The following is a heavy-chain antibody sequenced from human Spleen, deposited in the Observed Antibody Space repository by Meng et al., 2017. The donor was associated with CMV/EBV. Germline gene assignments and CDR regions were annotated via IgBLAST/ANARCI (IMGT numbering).Heavy chain of an antibody. Sequence: SETLSLTCSVSGGSISSSSYYWGWIRQPPGKGLECIGNIYYSGSTYYNPSLKSRVTISVDTSKIQFSLKLSSVTVTDTAVYYCATLEGYYDGSGYSFDYWGQGTLVTVSS. J-gene: IGHJ4*02. D-gene: IGHD3-22*01. V-gene: IGHV4-39*01. CDR3: ATLEGYYDGSGYSFDY. CDR1: GGSISSSSYY. CDR2: IYYSGST.